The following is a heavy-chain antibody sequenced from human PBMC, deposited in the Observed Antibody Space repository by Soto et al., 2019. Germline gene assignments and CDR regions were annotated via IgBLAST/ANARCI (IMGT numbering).Heavy chain of an antibody. D-gene: IGHD6-25*01. CDR3: ARDSGAEVVAPPEARYMDV. Sequence: QVTLVQSGAEVKRPGASVKISCKASGFTFTNYGFSWVRLATGQGLEWPGWISSFNGKTNYPQKNQGRITMTTDTTTTTVYMELRSLTPDDTAVYFCARDSGAEVVAPPEARYMDVWGKGTTVTVSS. V-gene: IGHV1-18*01. CDR1: GFTFTNYG. J-gene: IGHJ6*03. CDR2: ISSFNGKT.